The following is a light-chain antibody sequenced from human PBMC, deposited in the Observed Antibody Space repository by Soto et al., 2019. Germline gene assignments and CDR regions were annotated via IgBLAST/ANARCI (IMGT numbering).Light chain of an antibody. CDR2: AAS. CDR1: QSLNFNF. Sequence: EIVMTQSPATLSVFTEERATVSCTASQSLNFNFLGWYQKKSGQAPRLLIYAASTRATGIPDRFSGSGSGIDFTLTISRLEPEDSAVYYCQQYGVSPTFGGGTK. V-gene: IGKV3-20*01. CDR3: QQYGVSPT. J-gene: IGKJ4*01.